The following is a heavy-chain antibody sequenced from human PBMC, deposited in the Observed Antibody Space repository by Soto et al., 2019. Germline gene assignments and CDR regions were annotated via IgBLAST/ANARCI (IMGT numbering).Heavy chain of an antibody. CDR1: GYSFTSYW. Sequence: PGESLKISCKGSGYSFTSYWISWVRQMPGKGLEWMGRIDPSDSYTNYSPSFQGHVTISADKSINTAYLQWSSLKASDTAMYYCAEGPHYYDSSGDDAFDIWGQGTMVTVSS. CDR3: AEGPHYYDSSGDDAFDI. J-gene: IGHJ3*02. CDR2: IDPSDSYT. D-gene: IGHD3-22*01. V-gene: IGHV5-10-1*01.